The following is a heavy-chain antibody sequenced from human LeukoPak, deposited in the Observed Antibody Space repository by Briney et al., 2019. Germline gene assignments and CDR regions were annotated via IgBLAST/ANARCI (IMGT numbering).Heavy chain of an antibody. V-gene: IGHV3-48*01. J-gene: IGHJ5*02. Sequence: HPGGSLRLSCAASGFTFSSYSMNWVRQAPGKGLEWVSYISSSSSTIYYADSVKGRFTISRDNAKNSLYLQMNSLRAEDTAVYYCARARGLGYGDYVRWFDPWGQGTLVTVSS. D-gene: IGHD4-17*01. CDR2: ISSSSSTI. CDR1: GFTFSSYS. CDR3: ARARGLGYGDYVRWFDP.